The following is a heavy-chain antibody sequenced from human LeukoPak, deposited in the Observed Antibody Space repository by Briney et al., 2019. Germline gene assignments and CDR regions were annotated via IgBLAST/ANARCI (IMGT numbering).Heavy chain of an antibody. V-gene: IGHV3-30*02. Sequence: GGSLRLSCAASGFSFSKYGLHWVRQAPGMGLQWVAMIWYDGSQRYYVDSVKGRFTISRDSSKNTMFLQMNSLTDEDTAVYYCAIENFDSGGPGSGSPAFDIWGQGTMVSVSS. D-gene: IGHD3-22*01. J-gene: IGHJ3*02. CDR3: AIENFDSGGPGSGSPAFDI. CDR1: GFSFSKYG. CDR2: IWYDGSQR.